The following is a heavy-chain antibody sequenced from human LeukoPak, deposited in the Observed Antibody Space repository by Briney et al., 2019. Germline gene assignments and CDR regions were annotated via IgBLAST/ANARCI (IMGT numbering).Heavy chain of an antibody. D-gene: IGHD1-26*01. J-gene: IGHJ3*02. Sequence: SETLSLTCTVSGGSISSYYWSWIRQPAGKGLEWIGRIYTSGSTNYNPSLKSRVTMSVGTSKNQFSLKLSSVTAADTAVYYCARARGVGAPVAFDIWGQGTMVTVSS. CDR1: GGSISSYY. V-gene: IGHV4-4*07. CDR3: ARARGVGAPVAFDI. CDR2: IYTSGST.